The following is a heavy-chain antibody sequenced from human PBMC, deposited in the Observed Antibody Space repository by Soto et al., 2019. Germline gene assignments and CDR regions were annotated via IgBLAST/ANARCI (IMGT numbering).Heavy chain of an antibody. CDR1: GFPFSRYA. CDR2: ISYDGSNK. J-gene: IGHJ6*02. V-gene: IGHV3-30-3*01. CDR3: ARDRRMATTHYYYYGMDV. D-gene: IGHD1-1*01. Sequence: PGVSLRLSFASSGFPFSRYAMHWVRQAPGKGLEWVAVISYDGSNKYYADSVKGRFTISRDNSKNTLYLQMNSLRAEDTAVYYCARDRRMATTHYYYYGMDVWGQGTTVTVSS.